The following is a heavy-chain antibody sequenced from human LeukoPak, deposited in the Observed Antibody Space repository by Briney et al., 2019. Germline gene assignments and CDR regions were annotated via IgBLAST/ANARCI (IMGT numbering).Heavy chain of an antibody. CDR3: VRSSFAGYDY. CDR1: GFTLSSYW. V-gene: IGHV3-7*01. D-gene: IGHD3-10*01. CDR2: IKGDDSER. J-gene: IGHJ4*02. Sequence: GGSLRLSCAASGFTLSSYWMTWVRQAPGKGLEWVANIKGDDSERNYLDSVKGRFSIFRDNAKNSLSLQMNSLGAEDTAVYYCVRSSFAGYDYWGQGALVTVSS.